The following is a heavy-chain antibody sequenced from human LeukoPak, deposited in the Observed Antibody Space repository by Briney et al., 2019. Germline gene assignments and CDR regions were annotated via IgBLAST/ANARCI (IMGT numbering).Heavy chain of an antibody. V-gene: IGHV4-59*08. CDR3: ARPVSAVAGTAGDNWFDP. D-gene: IGHD6-19*01. Sequence: SETLSLTCTVSGGSISSYYWSLIRQPPGKGLEWIGYSYYSGSTNYNPSLKGRVTISVDTSKNQFSLKLSSVTAADTAVYYCARPVSAVAGTAGDNWFDPWGQGTLVTVSS. J-gene: IGHJ5*02. CDR2: SYYSGST. CDR1: GGSISSYY.